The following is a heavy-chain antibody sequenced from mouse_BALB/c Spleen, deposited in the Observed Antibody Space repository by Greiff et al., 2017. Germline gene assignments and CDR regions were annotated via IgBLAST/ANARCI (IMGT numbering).Heavy chain of an antibody. CDR2: IRNKANGYTT. CDR1: GFTFTDYY. J-gene: IGHJ1*01. CDR3: ARDRTTAVSPYWYFDV. D-gene: IGHD1-1*01. Sequence: EVKLVESGGGLVQPGGSLRLSCATSGFTFTDYYMSWVRQPPGKALEWLGFIRNKANGYTTEYSASVKGRITISRDNFQSILYLQMNTLRAEDSATYYCARDRTTAVSPYWYFDVWGAGTTVTVSS. V-gene: IGHV7-3*02.